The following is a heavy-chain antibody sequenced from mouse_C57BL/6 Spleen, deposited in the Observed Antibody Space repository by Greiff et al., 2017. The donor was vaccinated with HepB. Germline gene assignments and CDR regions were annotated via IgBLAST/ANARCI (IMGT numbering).Heavy chain of an antibody. CDR2: ISNGGGST. CDR3: ARHYSNAHYYAMDY. J-gene: IGHJ4*01. D-gene: IGHD2-5*01. V-gene: IGHV5-12*01. CDR1: GFTFSDYY. Sequence: EVQLVESGGGLVQPGGSLKLSCAASGFTFSDYYMYWVRQTPEKRLEWVAYISNGGGSTYYPDTVKGRFTISRDNAKNTLYLQMSRLKSEDTAMYYCARHYSNAHYYAMDYWGQGTSVTVSS.